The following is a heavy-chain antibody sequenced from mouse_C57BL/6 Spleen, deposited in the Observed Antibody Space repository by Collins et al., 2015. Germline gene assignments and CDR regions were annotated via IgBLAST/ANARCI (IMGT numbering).Heavy chain of an antibody. Sequence: EVKLVESGGGLVKPGGSLKLSCAASGFTFSSYAMSWVRQTPEKRLEWVASISSGGSTYYPDSVKGRFTISRDNARNILYLQMSSLRSEDTAMYYCAREEGYYGYDVTWFAYWGQGTLVTVSA. D-gene: IGHD2-2*01. V-gene: IGHV5-6-5*01. CDR2: ISSGGST. J-gene: IGHJ3*01. CDR1: GFTFSSYA. CDR3: AREEGYYGYDVTWFAY.